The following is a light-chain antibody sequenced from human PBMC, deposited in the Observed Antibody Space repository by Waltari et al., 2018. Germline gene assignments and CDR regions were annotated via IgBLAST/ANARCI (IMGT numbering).Light chain of an antibody. CDR3: QSYDSSLSALV. CDR1: SSQLGAGYD. J-gene: IGLJ2*01. CDR2: GNS. V-gene: IGLV1-40*01. Sequence: QSVLTQRPSVTGAPRQRVTIPCTRGSSQLGAGYDAHGYQQPPGTAPKLLIYGNSNRPSGVPDRFSGSKSGTSASLAITGLQAEDEADYYCQSYDSSLSALVFGGGTKLTVL.